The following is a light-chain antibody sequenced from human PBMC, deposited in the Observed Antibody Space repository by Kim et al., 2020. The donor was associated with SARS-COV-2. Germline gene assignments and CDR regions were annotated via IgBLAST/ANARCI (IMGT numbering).Light chain of an antibody. V-gene: IGLV3-25*03. J-gene: IGLJ2*01. CDR2: KDS. Sequence: PGQTARITCSGDALPKQYAYWYLQKPGQAPVLVIYKDSERPSGIPERFSGSSSGTTVTLTISGVQAEDEADYYCQSADSSGTYHVVFGGGTQLTVL. CDR3: QSADSSGTYHVV. CDR1: ALPKQY.